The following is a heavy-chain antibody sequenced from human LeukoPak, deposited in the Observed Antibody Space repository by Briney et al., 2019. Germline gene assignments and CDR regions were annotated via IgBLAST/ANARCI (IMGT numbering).Heavy chain of an antibody. CDR2: INPNSGGT. J-gene: IGHJ5*02. V-gene: IGHV1-2*02. CDR3: ARRAGTAAAGMCFDP. CDR1: GYTFTGYY. Sequence: ASVKVSCKASGYTFTGYYMHWVRQAPGQGLEWMGWINPNSGGTNYAQKFQGRVTMTRDTSISTAYMELSRLRSDDTAVYYCARRAGTAAAGMCFDPWGQGTLVTVSS. D-gene: IGHD6-13*01.